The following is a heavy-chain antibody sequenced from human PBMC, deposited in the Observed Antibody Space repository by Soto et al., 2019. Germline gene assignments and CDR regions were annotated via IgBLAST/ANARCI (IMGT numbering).Heavy chain of an antibody. D-gene: IGHD3-3*01. CDR2: ISGSGDST. J-gene: IGHJ4*02. V-gene: IGHV3-23*01. Sequence: EVQLLESGGGLVQPGGSLRLSCAASGFTFSTYAMNWVRQAPGKGLEWVSGISGSGDSTYYADSVKGRFTVSRDNSKNTLYLQMNSLRGEDTAVFYCANARSSCWSFAYGGQGTLVTVS. CDR3: ANARSSCWSFAY. CDR1: GFTFSTYA.